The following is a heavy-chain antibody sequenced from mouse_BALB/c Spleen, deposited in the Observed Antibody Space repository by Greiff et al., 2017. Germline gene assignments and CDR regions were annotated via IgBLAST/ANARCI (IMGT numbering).Heavy chain of an antibody. CDR3: ATPYDWFAY. D-gene: IGHD2-3*01. V-gene: IGHV1-7*01. Sequence: QVQLQQSGAELAKPGASVKMSCKASGYTFTSYWMHWVKQRPGQGLEWIGYINPSTGYTEYNQKFKDKATLTADKSSSTAYMQLSSLTSEDSAVYYCATPYDWFAYWGQGTLVTVSA. CDR2: INPSTGYT. CDR1: GYTFTSYW. J-gene: IGHJ3*01.